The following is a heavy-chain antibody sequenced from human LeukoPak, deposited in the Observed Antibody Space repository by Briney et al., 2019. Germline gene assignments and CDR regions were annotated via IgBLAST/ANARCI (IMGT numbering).Heavy chain of an antibody. Sequence: PSETLSLTCTVSGGSISSYYWSWIRQPPGKGLEWLGYIYYSGRTNYSPSLKSRVTISVDTSKNQFSLKLSSVTAADTAVYYCARGGVDFWSGYYPFWGQGTLVTVSS. CDR2: IYYSGRT. V-gene: IGHV4-59*01. D-gene: IGHD3-3*01. J-gene: IGHJ4*02. CDR3: ARGGVDFWSGYYPF. CDR1: GGSISSYY.